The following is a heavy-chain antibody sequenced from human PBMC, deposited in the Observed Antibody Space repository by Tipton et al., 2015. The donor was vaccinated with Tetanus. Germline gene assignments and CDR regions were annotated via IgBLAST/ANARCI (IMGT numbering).Heavy chain of an antibody. J-gene: IGHJ3*02. Sequence: GLVKPSETLSPTCAVYGGSFSGYYWSWIRQPPGKGLEWIGEINHSGSTNYNPSLKSRVTISVDTSKNHFSLKLSSVTAADTAVYYCAREVRGDPVDKAEGYAFDIWGQGTMVTVSS. D-gene: IGHD5-18*01. CDR3: AREVRGDPVDKAEGYAFDI. CDR1: GGSFSGYY. CDR2: INHSGST. V-gene: IGHV4-34*01.